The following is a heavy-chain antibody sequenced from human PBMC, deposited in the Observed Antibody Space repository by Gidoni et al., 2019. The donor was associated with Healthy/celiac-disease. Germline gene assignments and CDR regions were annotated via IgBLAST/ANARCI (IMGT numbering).Heavy chain of an antibody. J-gene: IGHJ6*02. CDR1: GGSFSGYY. CDR3: ARCHRHYYYYGMDV. Sequence: QVQLQQWGAGLLKPSETLSLTCAVYGGSFSGYYWSWIRQPPGKGLEWIGEINQSGSTNYNPSLKSRVTISVDTSKNQFSLKLSSVTAADTAVYYCARCHRHYYYYGMDVWGQGTTVTVSS. CDR2: INQSGST. V-gene: IGHV4-34*01.